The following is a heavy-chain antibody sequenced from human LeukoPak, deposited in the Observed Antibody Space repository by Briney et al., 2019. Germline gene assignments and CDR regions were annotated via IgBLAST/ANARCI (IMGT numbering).Heavy chain of an antibody. D-gene: IGHD6-6*01. CDR3: ARGKSSSTHMDV. V-gene: IGHV1-18*01. CDR1: GYSFVLYG. CDR2: ISGSTGDT. Sequence: ASVKVSCKASGYSFVLYGISWVRQAPGEGPEWMGWISGSTGDTNYAQKFQGRVTITRNTSISTAYMELSSLRSEDTAVYYCARGKSSSTHMDVWGKGTTVTVSS. J-gene: IGHJ6*03.